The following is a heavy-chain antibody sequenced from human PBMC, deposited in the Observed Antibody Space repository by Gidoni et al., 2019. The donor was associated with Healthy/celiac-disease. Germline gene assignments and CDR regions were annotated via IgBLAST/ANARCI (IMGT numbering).Heavy chain of an antibody. J-gene: IGHJ4*02. CDR2: ISWNSGSI. CDR1: GSTFDDYA. D-gene: IGHD3-16*01. Sequence: EVQLVESGGGLVQPGRSLRLSCAASGSTFDDYAMHWVRQAPGKGLEWVSGISWNSGSIGYADSVKGRFTISRDNAKNSLYLQMNSLRAEDTALYYCAKDRVGEPLYYFDYWGQGTLVTVSS. CDR3: AKDRVGEPLYYFDY. V-gene: IGHV3-9*01.